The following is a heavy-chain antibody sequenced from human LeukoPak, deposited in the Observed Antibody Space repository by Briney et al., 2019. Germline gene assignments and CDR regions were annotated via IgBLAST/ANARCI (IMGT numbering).Heavy chain of an antibody. D-gene: IGHD3-10*01. J-gene: IGHJ4*02. CDR2: IYYSGST. V-gene: IGHV4-61*05. Sequence: SETLSLTCTVSGGSISSSSYYWGWIRQPPGKGLEWIGYIYYSGSTNYNPSLKSRVTISVDTSKNQFSLKLSSVTAADTAVYYCARVSAPPAGSYGVPYFDYWGQGTLVTVSS. CDR1: GGSISSSSYY. CDR3: ARVSAPPAGSYGVPYFDY.